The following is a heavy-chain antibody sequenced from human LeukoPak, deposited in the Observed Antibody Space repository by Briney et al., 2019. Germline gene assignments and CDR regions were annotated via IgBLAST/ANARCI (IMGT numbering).Heavy chain of an antibody. Sequence: GVSLRLSCAASGFTFSSYSMNWVRQAPGKGLEWVSSISSSSSYIYYADSVTGRFTISRDNAKNSLYLQMNSLRAEDTAVYYCARDEVDGYNYDYFDYWGQGTLVTVSS. V-gene: IGHV3-21*01. CDR2: ISSSSSYI. D-gene: IGHD5-24*01. J-gene: IGHJ4*02. CDR1: GFTFSSYS. CDR3: ARDEVDGYNYDYFDY.